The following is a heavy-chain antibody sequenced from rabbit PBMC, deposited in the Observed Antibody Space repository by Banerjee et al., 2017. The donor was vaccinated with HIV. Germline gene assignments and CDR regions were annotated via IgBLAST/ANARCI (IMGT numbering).Heavy chain of an antibody. Sequence: QSLEESGGDLVKPGGSLTLTCTASGFSFSGSYWICWVRQAPVTGLEWIASIYTGSGSTYYASWAKGRFTISKTSSTTVTLQMTSLTVADTATYFCAGDPWSGWNLWGPGTLVTVS. CDR3: AGDPWSGWNL. CDR2: IYTGSGST. J-gene: IGHJ4*01. V-gene: IGHV1S40*01. CDR1: GFSFSGSYW. D-gene: IGHD4-1*01.